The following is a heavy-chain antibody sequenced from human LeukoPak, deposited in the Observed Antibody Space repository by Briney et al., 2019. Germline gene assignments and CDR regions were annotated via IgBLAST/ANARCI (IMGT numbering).Heavy chain of an antibody. CDR2: INPNSGGT. Sequence: ASVKVSCKASGYTFTGYYMHWVRQAPGQGLEWMGWINPNSGGTNYAQKFQGRVTMTRDTSISTAYMEPSRLRSDDTAVYYCARSQKGSYPFDYWGQGTLVTVSS. D-gene: IGHD1-26*01. CDR3: ARSQKGSYPFDY. CDR1: GYTFTGYY. V-gene: IGHV1-2*02. J-gene: IGHJ4*02.